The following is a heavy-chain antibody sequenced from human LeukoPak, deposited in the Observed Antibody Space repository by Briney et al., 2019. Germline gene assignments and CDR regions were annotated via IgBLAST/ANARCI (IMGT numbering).Heavy chain of an antibody. CDR2: IYSGGST. V-gene: IGHV3-53*01. CDR1: GFTVSNNY. CDR3: ARDPATIMVVTDMNGFDI. J-gene: IGHJ3*02. D-gene: IGHD2-21*02. Sequence: GGSLRLSCAASGFTVSNNYMNWVRQPPGKGLEWVSIIYSGGSTYYADSVKGRFTISRDNAKNSLYLQMNSLRTEDTAVYYCARDPATIMVVTDMNGFDIWGQGTLVTVSS.